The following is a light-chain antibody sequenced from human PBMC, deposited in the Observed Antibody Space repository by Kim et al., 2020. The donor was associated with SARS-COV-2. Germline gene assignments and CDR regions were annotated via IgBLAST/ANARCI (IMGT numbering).Light chain of an antibody. CDR3: QQYDTWPT. Sequence: EIVMTQSQATLSVSPGERATLSGRASQSVRNNLAWYQQIPGQAPRRLIHGASTGATSIPARFSGSGSGTEFTLTISSLQSEDFAVYYCQQYDTWPTCGQGTKLEI. CDR2: GAS. V-gene: IGKV3-15*01. J-gene: IGKJ2*01. CDR1: QSVRNN.